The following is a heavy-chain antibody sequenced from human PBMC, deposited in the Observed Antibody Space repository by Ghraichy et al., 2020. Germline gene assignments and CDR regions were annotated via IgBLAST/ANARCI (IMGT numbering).Heavy chain of an antibody. D-gene: IGHD1-26*01. CDR1: TFTFRNYA. CDR2: ISGTGGTT. V-gene: IGHV3-23*01. J-gene: IGHJ4*02. CDR3: AGGKLEWELPYLDC. Sequence: GGSLRLSCAASTFTFRNYAMTWVRQAPGKGLEWVSTISGTGGTTYYVDSVKGRFTISRDNSKNTLYLQMNSLRADDTAVYYCAGGKLEWELPYLDCWGQGTLVTVSS.